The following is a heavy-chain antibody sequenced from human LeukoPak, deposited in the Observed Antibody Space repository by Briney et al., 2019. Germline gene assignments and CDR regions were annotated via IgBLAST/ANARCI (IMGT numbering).Heavy chain of an antibody. Sequence: PSETLSLTCTVSGGSISSGGYYCSWIRQHPGKGLEWIGYIYYSGSTYYNPSLKSRVTISVDTSKNQFSLKLSSVTAADTAVYYCARDKQVRGVIITDYYGMDVWGQGTTVTVSS. V-gene: IGHV4-31*03. CDR1: GGSISSGGYY. CDR2: IYYSGST. D-gene: IGHD3-10*01. CDR3: ARDKQVRGVIITDYYGMDV. J-gene: IGHJ6*02.